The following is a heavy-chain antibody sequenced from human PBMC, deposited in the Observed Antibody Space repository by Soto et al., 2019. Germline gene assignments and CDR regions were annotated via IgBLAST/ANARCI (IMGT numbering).Heavy chain of an antibody. CDR3: ANFIWYFDL. Sequence: QVQLQESGPGLVKPSETLSLTCTVSGGSISSYFWSWIRQPPGKGLEWIGYIYYTGSTNYNPSLKSRVTISVDTSTNQFSLQLSSVTAADTAVYYCANFIWYFDLWGRGTLVTVSS. CDR2: IYYTGST. CDR1: GGSISSYF. V-gene: IGHV4-59*01. J-gene: IGHJ2*01.